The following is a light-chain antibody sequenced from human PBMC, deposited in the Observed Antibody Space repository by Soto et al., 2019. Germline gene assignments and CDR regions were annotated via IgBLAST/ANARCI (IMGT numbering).Light chain of an antibody. V-gene: IGKV3-20*01. CDR2: GTS. J-gene: IGKJ1*01. CDR3: HEHDGRPPWT. Sequence: IVLTQSPGTLSSSPGEGATLSCRATQRVTSSCLTWYQQIPGQAPRLLIYGTSSRATGIPDRFSGSGSGTDFTLIIDALEPEDIAMYDGHEHDGRPPWTCGQGTRVELK. CDR1: QRVTSSC.